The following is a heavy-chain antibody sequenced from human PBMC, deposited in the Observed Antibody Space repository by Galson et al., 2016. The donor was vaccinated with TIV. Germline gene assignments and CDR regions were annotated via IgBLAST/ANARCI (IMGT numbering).Heavy chain of an antibody. D-gene: IGHD4-17*01. CDR1: GGSITSYY. Sequence: LSLTCTVSGGSITSYYCTWIRQPPGKGLEWIGYIYYTGSTTYNPSLKSRVTISVDTAKKQFSLKMSSVTAADTAVYYCARGLDYGDRRGWEYWGQGTLVTVSS. CDR3: ARGLDYGDRRGWEY. CDR2: IYYTGST. V-gene: IGHV4-59*01. J-gene: IGHJ4*02.